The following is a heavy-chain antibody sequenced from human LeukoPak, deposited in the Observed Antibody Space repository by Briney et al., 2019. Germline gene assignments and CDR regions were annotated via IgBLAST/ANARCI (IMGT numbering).Heavy chain of an antibody. D-gene: IGHD6-13*01. CDR2: ISGSGGST. Sequence: PGGSLRLSCAASGFTFSSYAVSWVRQAPGKGLEWVSAISGSGGSTYYADSVKGRFTISRDNSKNTLYLQMNSLRAEDTAVYYCAKAGGSWSPGRNGWFDPWGQGTLVTVSS. J-gene: IGHJ5*02. V-gene: IGHV3-23*01. CDR1: GFTFSSYA. CDR3: AKAGGSWSPGRNGWFDP.